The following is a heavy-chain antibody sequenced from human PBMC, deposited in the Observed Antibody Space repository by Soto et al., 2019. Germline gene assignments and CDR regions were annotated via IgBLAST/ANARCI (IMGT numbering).Heavy chain of an antibody. CDR1: GYTFTSYG. D-gene: IGHD1-26*01. CDR3: ARDGRYSGSYCGYYFDY. V-gene: IGHV1-18*01. Sequence: QVQLVQSGAEVKKPGASVKVSCKASGYTFTSYGISWVRQAPGQGLEWMGWISANTGNTNFAQKLQGRVTMTTDTSTSTAYTELRSLRSDDTAVYYCARDGRYSGSYCGYYFDYWGQGTLVTVSS. J-gene: IGHJ4*02. CDR2: ISANTGNT.